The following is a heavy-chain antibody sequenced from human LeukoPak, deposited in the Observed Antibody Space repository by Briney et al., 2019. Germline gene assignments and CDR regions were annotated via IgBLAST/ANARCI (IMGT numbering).Heavy chain of an antibody. CDR1: GGSISSSSYY. CDR3: ARGRSITMIVVVIPDAFDI. V-gene: IGHV4-39*07. J-gene: IGHJ3*02. CDR2: VHYSGSI. D-gene: IGHD3-22*01. Sequence: SETLSLTCTVSGGSISSSSYYWAWIRQPPGKGLEWIGSVHYSGSIYYNPSLKSRATLSLDTSKNQFSLRLSSVTAADTAVYYCARGRSITMIVVVIPDAFDIWGQGTMVTVSS.